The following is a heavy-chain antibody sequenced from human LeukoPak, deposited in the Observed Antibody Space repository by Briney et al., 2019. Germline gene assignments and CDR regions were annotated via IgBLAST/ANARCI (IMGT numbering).Heavy chain of an antibody. J-gene: IGHJ4*02. V-gene: IGHV3-30*02. CDR1: GFTFSSYA. CDR3: AKDIGSYYDY. D-gene: IGHD3-10*01. CDR2: IQYDGSKK. Sequence: GGSLRLSCAASGFTFSSYAMHWVRQAPGKGLEWVTFIQYDGSKKYYADSVKGRFTISRDNSKNTLYLEMNSLRAEDTAVYYCAKDIGSYYDYWGQGILVTVSS.